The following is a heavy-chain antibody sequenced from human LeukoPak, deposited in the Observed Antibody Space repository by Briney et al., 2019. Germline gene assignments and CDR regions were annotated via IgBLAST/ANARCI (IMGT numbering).Heavy chain of an antibody. Sequence: PGGSLRLSCAASGFTFSTYWMSWVRQAPGKGLEWVANIKEDGSQKKYLDSVKGRFTISRDNAKNSLYLQMDSLRVEDTAVYYCAKGKRYPDYWGQGTLVTVSS. J-gene: IGHJ4*02. V-gene: IGHV3-7*03. CDR1: GFTFSTYW. CDR3: AKGKRYPDY. CDR2: IKEDGSQK. D-gene: IGHD1-1*01.